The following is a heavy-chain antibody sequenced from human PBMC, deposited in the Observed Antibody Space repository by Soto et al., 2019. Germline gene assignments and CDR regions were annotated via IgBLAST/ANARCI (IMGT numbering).Heavy chain of an antibody. CDR1: GFTFGNYA. CDR3: AKRPASIITFDY. D-gene: IGHD2-2*01. CDR2: ISGNGGST. J-gene: IGHJ4*02. Sequence: EVQLLDSGGGLVQPGGSLRLSCAASGFTFGNYAMSWVRQAPGKGLEWVSTISGNGGSTYYADSVKGRFTISRDNSKNMLLLQINSLRDDDSAVYYCAKRPASIITFDYWGQGTPVTVSS. V-gene: IGHV3-23*01.